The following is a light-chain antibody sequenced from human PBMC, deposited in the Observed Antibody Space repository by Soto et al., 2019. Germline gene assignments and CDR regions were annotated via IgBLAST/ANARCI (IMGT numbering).Light chain of an antibody. CDR2: GAS. J-gene: IGKJ1*01. CDR3: QQYNNWPRT. V-gene: IGKV3-15*01. Sequence: EILMTQSPATLSVSPGERATLSCRASQSVGSNLAWYQQKPGQAPRLLIYGASTRATGIPARFSGSGSGTEFTLTISSLQSEDFAVYYCQQYNNWPRTFGQGTKVDIK. CDR1: QSVGSN.